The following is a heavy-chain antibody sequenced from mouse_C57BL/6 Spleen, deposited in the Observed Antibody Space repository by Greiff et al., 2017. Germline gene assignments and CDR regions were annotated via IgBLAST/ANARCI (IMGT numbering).Heavy chain of an antibody. J-gene: IGHJ3*01. CDR1: GYSITSGYY. Sequence: VQLQQSGPGLVKPSQSLSLTCSVTGYSITSGYYWNWIRQFPGNKLEWMGYISYDGSNNYNPSLKNRISITRDTSKNQFFLKLNSVTTEDTATYYCARDEGWLPFAYWGQGTLVTVSA. CDR2: ISYDGSN. V-gene: IGHV3-6*01. D-gene: IGHD2-3*01. CDR3: ARDEGWLPFAY.